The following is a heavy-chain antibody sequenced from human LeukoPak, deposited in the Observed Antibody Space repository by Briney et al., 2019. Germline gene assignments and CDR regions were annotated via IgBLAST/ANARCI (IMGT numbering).Heavy chain of an antibody. CDR3: ARDLWLGASDGNWFDS. CDR2: IKTDGSEK. Sequence: GGSLRLSCAASGVTFRSYWMTWVRQAPGKGLEWVANIKTDGSEKNYVDSLRGRFTISRANAQNSLYLQMHSLRAEDTATYYCARDLWLGASDGNWFDSWGQGTLVTVSS. D-gene: IGHD3-10*01. J-gene: IGHJ5*01. CDR1: GVTFRSYW. V-gene: IGHV3-7*01.